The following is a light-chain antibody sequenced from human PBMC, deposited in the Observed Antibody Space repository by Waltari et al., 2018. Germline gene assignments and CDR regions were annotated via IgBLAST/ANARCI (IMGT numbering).Light chain of an antibody. J-gene: IGKJ2*01. CDR2: AVS. CDR3: QQYGSPPYT. Sequence: EIVLTQSPGTLSLSPGERATLSCWASQSVGSSYLAWFQQKPGQAPRLLIYAVSRRATGIPDRFSGSGSGTDFTLTINRLEPEDSAVYYCQQYGSPPYTFGQGTKLEL. CDR1: QSVGSSY. V-gene: IGKV3-20*01.